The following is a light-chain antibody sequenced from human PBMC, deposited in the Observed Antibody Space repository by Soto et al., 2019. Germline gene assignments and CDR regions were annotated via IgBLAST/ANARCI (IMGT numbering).Light chain of an antibody. J-gene: IGKJ5*01. Sequence: DIQMTQSPSSLSASIGASVTITCRASQTIIGYLNWYQQKPGKAPKLLIYAASTLQSGVPSRFSGSGSGTEVTITISSLQPEDCETYDCQQLNSYPITFGQGTRLEIK. CDR1: QTIIGY. CDR3: QQLNSYPIT. V-gene: IGKV1-9*01. CDR2: AAS.